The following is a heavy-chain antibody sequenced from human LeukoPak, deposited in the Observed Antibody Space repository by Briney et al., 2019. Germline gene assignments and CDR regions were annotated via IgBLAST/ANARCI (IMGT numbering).Heavy chain of an antibody. CDR3: ARNVMTGYYRANWFDP. V-gene: IGHV1-18*01. CDR2: ISAYNGNT. J-gene: IGHJ5*02. Sequence: ASVKVSCKASGYTFTSYGISWVRQAPGQGLEWMGWISAYNGNTNYAQKFQGRVTITRNTSISTAYMELSSLRSEDTAVYYCARNVMTGYYRANWFDPWGQGTLVTVSS. CDR1: GYTFTSYG. D-gene: IGHD3-9*01.